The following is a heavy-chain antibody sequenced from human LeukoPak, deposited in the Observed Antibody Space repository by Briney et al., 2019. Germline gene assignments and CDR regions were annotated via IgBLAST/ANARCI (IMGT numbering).Heavy chain of an antibody. D-gene: IGHD3-3*01. CDR2: INHSGST. V-gene: IGHV4-34*01. Sequence: SETLSLTCAVYGGSFSGYYWSWIRQPPGKGLEWVGEINHSGSTNYNPSLKSRVTISVDTSKNQFSLKLSSVTAADTAVYYCAREDYDFWSGYPTYFDYWGQGTLVTVSS. CDR1: GGSFSGYY. CDR3: AREDYDFWSGYPTYFDY. J-gene: IGHJ4*02.